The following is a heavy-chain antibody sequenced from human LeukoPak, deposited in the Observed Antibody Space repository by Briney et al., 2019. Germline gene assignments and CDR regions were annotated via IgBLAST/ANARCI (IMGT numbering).Heavy chain of an antibody. CDR3: ARDVAPDYYDSSV. Sequence: PSETLSLTCTVPGGSISSYYWSWIRQPPGKGLEWIGYIYYSGSTNYNPSLKSRVTISVDTSKNQFSLKLSSVTAADTAVYYCARDVAPDYYDSSVWGQGTLVTVSS. V-gene: IGHV4-59*01. CDR1: GGSISSYY. J-gene: IGHJ4*02. CDR2: IYYSGST. D-gene: IGHD3-22*01.